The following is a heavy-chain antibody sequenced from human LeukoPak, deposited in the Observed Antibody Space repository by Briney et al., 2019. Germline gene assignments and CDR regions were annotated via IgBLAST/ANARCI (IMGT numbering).Heavy chain of an antibody. Sequence: GGSLRLSWAASGFSFRSYAMSWVRQAPGKGLEWVSTISGSGGSPFYADSVKGRFTISRGNSKNTLSLQMNSLRAEDTAIYYCAKLGIMGATRYFDYWGQGTLVTVSS. D-gene: IGHD1-26*01. J-gene: IGHJ4*02. CDR1: GFSFRSYA. CDR3: AKLGIMGATRYFDY. V-gene: IGHV3-23*01. CDR2: ISGSGGSP.